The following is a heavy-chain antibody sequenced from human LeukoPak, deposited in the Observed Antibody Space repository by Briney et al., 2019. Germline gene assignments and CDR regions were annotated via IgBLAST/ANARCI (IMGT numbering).Heavy chain of an antibody. J-gene: IGHJ4*02. CDR3: ARDLLEWYFDY. CDR2: IYSGGST. V-gene: IGHV3-66*01. Sequence: GGSLRLSCAASGLTVSSTYMSWVRQTPGKGLEWVSVIYSGGSTYYADSVKGRFTISRDNSKNTLYLQMNSLRAEDTAVYYCARDLLEWYFDYWGQGALVTVSS. D-gene: IGHD3-3*01. CDR1: GLTVSSTY.